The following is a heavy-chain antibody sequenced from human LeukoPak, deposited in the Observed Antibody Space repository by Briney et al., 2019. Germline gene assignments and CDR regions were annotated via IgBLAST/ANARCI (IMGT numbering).Heavy chain of an antibody. J-gene: IGHJ4*02. D-gene: IGHD3-22*01. CDR1: GFIFNNYA. CDR2: ISWNSGSI. CDR3: AKHRFESGGYHSTD. V-gene: IGHV3-9*01. Sequence: GGSLRLSCAGSGFIFNNYAMHWVRQPPGKGLEWVSGISWNSGSIDYADSVKGRFTISRDNAKNSLYLQMNSLRDEDTAVYYCAKHRFESGGYHSTDWGQGTLVTVSS.